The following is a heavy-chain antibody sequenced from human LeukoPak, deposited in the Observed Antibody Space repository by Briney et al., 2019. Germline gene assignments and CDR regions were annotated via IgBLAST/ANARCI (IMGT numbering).Heavy chain of an antibody. CDR3: ARGRKIVVVMGGFFDY. D-gene: IGHD3-22*01. Sequence: QPGGSLRLSCAASGFTFSSYWMTWVRQAPGKGLEWVANIKQDGSEKYYVDSVKGRFTISRDNAKNSLYLQMDSLRVEDTAVYYCARGRKIVVVMGGFFDYWGQGTLVTVSS. J-gene: IGHJ4*02. CDR2: IKQDGSEK. CDR1: GFTFSSYW. V-gene: IGHV3-7*03.